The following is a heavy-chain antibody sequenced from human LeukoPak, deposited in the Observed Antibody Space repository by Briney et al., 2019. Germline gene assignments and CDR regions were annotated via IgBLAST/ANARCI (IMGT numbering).Heavy chain of an antibody. CDR1: GGSISSYY. CDR2: IYYSGST. J-gene: IGHJ4*02. D-gene: IGHD5-24*01. Sequence: PSETLSLTCTASGGSISSYYWSWMRQPPGKGLEWIGYIYYSGSTNYKPSLHSRVTITVDTSKNHFSHNLSSVTAADTAVYYCARVMATNRENYFDYWGQGTLVSVSS. CDR3: ARVMATNRENYFDY. V-gene: IGHV4-59*08.